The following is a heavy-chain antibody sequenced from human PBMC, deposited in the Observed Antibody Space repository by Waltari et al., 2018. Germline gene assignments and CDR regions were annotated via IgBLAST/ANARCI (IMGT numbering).Heavy chain of an antibody. D-gene: IGHD3-16*01. CDR1: GYTFSDYY. CDR2: INPNGGGT. J-gene: IGHJ4*02. CDR3: LRGANYASFRVDH. Sequence: QVQLVQSGAEVKEPGASVNVYCEASGYTFSDYYIPWVRQAPGQGLEWMGWINPNGGGTIYAQKFQDRVTMTRDTSIRTVYMELSRLTSDDTAVFYCLRGANYASFRVDHWGQGTLITVSS. V-gene: IGHV1-2*02.